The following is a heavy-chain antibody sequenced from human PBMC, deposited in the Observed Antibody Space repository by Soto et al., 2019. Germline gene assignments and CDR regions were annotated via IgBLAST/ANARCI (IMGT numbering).Heavy chain of an antibody. CDR3: TTDASGWELLSFDY. Sequence: GGSLRLSCAASGFTFSNAWMSWVRQAPGKGLEWVGRTKSKTDGGTTDYAAPVKGRFTISRDDSKNTLYLQMNSLKTEDTAVYYCTTDASGWELLSFDYWGQGTLVTVSS. CDR1: GFTFSNAW. D-gene: IGHD1-26*01. J-gene: IGHJ4*02. V-gene: IGHV3-15*01. CDR2: TKSKTDGGTT.